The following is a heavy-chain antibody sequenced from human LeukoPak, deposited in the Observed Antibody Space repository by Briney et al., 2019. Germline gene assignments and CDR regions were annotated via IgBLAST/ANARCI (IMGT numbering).Heavy chain of an antibody. CDR3: ARELRRGWYFDL. J-gene: IGHJ2*01. Sequence: AASVTVSCKAYEYTYTYYYLHWGTQDPGQGLEWMGWIIQNRGSVNYPHRFQGRVTIPRDTSISTAYMNLSGLTSGDTAVYFCARELRRGWYFDLWGRGTLVTVSS. V-gene: IGHV1-2*07. CDR1: EYTYTYYY. D-gene: IGHD3-10*01. CDR2: IIQNRGSV.